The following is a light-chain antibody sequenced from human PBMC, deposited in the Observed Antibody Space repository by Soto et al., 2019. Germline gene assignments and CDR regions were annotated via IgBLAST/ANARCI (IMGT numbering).Light chain of an antibody. J-gene: IGLJ2*01. Sequence: QPVLTQPPSVSGAPGQRVTISCTGSSSNSGAGYDVHWYQQLPGTAPKLLIYGNSNRPSGVPDRFSGSKSGTSASLAITGLQAEDEADYYCQSYDSSLSGHVVFGGGTKVTVL. V-gene: IGLV1-40*01. CDR2: GNS. CDR3: QSYDSSLSGHVV. CDR1: SSNSGAGYD.